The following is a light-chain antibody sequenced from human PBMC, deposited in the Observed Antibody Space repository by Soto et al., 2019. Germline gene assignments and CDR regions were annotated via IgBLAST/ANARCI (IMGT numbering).Light chain of an antibody. CDR2: DVS. J-gene: IGLJ1*01. CDR1: SSDVGGYNY. CDR3: SSYTSSSTLYV. Sequence: QSLLTKPASVYGSPGRSITISYTGTSSDVGGYNYVSWYQQHPGKAPKLVIYDVSNRPSGVSNRFSGSKSGNTASLTISGLQAEDEADYYCSSYTSSSTLYVFGTGTKVTVL. V-gene: IGLV2-14*01.